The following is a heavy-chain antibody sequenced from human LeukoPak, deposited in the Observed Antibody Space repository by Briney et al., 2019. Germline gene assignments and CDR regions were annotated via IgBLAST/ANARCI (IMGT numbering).Heavy chain of an antibody. CDR3: ARDTFQPGLIDS. J-gene: IGHJ4*02. Sequence: GGSLRLSCAASGFTFSRYAMNWVRQAPGKGLQWVSYINTDSSDIHYADSVKGRFTISRDNARNTLYLQLSSLRAENSAVYYCARDTFQPGLIDSWGQGTLVTVSS. CDR2: INTDSSDI. V-gene: IGHV3-21*05. D-gene: IGHD2-2*01. CDR1: GFTFSRYA.